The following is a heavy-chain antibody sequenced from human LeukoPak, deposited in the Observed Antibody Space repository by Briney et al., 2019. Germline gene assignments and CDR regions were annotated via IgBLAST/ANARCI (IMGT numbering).Heavy chain of an antibody. CDR2: IYYSGST. CDR1: GGSISSSSYY. D-gene: IGHD3-10*01. J-gene: IGHJ4*02. V-gene: IGHV4-39*01. CDR3: AAGEAGFDY. Sequence: PSETLSLTCTVSGGSISSSSYYWGWIRQPPGKGLEWIGSIYYSGSTYYNPSLKSRVTISVDRSKNQFSLKLSSVTAADTAVYYCAAGEAGFDYWGQGTLVTVSS.